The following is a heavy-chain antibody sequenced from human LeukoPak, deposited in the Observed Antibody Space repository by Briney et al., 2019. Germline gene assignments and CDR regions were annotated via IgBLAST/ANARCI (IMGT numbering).Heavy chain of an antibody. J-gene: IGHJ4*02. CDR1: GGSISSYD. D-gene: IGHD5-18*01. V-gene: IGHV4-59*13. CDR3: ARDARGYSYIDY. Sequence: SETLSLTCTVSGGSISSYDWSWIRQPPGKGLEWIAYIYYSGSTNYNPSLKSRVTISVDTSKNQFSLKLSSVTAADTAVYYCARDARGYSYIDYWGQGTLVTVSS. CDR2: IYYSGST.